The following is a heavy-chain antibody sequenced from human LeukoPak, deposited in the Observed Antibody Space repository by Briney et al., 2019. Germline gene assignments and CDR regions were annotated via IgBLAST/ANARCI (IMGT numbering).Heavy chain of an antibody. CDR2: IRYDGSNK. V-gene: IGHV3-30*02. Sequence: GGSLRLSCAASGFTFSSYGMHWVRQAPGKGLEWVAFIRYDGSNKYYADSVKGRFTISRDNAKNTLYLQMNSLRADDTAMYYCARMAYDSSPLWGQGTLVTVSS. D-gene: IGHD3-22*01. J-gene: IGHJ4*02. CDR1: GFTFSSYG. CDR3: ARMAYDSSPL.